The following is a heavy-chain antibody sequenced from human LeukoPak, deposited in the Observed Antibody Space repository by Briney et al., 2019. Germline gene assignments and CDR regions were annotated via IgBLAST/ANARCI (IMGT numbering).Heavy chain of an antibody. Sequence: SETLSLTCTVSGGSISSYYWSWIRQPPGKGLEWVGYIYYSGSTNYNPSLKSRVTISVDTSKNPFSLKLSSVTAADTAVYYCAREGRGSSGWFTHFDYWGQGTLVTVSS. CDR3: AREGRGSSGWFTHFDY. CDR1: GGSISSYY. D-gene: IGHD6-19*01. J-gene: IGHJ4*02. CDR2: IYYSGST. V-gene: IGHV4-59*01.